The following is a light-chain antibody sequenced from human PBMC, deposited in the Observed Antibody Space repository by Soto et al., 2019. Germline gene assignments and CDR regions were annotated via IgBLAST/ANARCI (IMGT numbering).Light chain of an antibody. CDR3: SSYTGNNSWV. Sequence: QSALTQAASVSGSPGQSITISCTGTISDVGGYNYVSCYQQHPGKAPKLISYDVSHRPSGVSTRFSGSKSSNTASLTISGLQAEDEDDYSCSSYTGNNSWVFGGGTKVTVL. J-gene: IGLJ3*02. CDR2: DVS. V-gene: IGLV2-14*01. CDR1: ISDVGGYNY.